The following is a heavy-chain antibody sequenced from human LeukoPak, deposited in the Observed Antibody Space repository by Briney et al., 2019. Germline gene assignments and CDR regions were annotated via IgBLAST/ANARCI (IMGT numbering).Heavy chain of an antibody. CDR2: IKHDGSEK. Sequence: GGSLRLSCEAPGFTFSDYWMSWVRQAPGKGLEWVANIKHDGSEKYYVASVRGRFTISRDNAKNSLYLQMNSLSAEDTAVYYCARGRVPPASQPIDYWGQGTLVTVSS. J-gene: IGHJ4*02. D-gene: IGHD3-10*01. CDR1: GFTFSDYW. V-gene: IGHV3-7*04. CDR3: ARGRVPPASQPIDY.